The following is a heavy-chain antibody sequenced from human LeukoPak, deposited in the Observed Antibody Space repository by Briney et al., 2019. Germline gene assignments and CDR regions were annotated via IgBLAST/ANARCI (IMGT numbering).Heavy chain of an antibody. Sequence: GASVKVSCKASGYTFTSYGISWVRQAPGQGLEWMGWISAYNGNTNYAQKLQGRVTMTTDASTSTAYMELRSLRFDDTAVYYCARDSITMVRGVHKSWFDPWGQGTLVTVSS. J-gene: IGHJ5*02. CDR3: ARDSITMVRGVHKSWFDP. V-gene: IGHV1-18*01. D-gene: IGHD3-10*01. CDR1: GYTFTSYG. CDR2: ISAYNGNT.